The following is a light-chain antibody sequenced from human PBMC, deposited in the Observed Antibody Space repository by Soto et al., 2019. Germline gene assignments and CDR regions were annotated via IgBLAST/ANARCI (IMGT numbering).Light chain of an antibody. J-gene: IGLJ2*01. CDR1: SSDIGSYDL. CDR3: CSYATTTL. V-gene: IGLV2-23*02. Sequence: QSALTQPASVPGSPGQSITISCTGTSSDIGSYDLVSWYQQHPGNAPRLIIYEVNKRPSGVSNRFSGSKSGNTASLTVSGLQAEDGAEYYCCSYATTTLFGGGTKLTVL. CDR2: EVN.